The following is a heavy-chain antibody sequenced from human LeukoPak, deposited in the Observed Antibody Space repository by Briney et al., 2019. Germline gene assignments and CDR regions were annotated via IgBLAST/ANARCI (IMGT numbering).Heavy chain of an antibody. D-gene: IGHD1-26*01. Sequence: GGSLRLSCAASGFTFSSSAMSWVRQAPGKGLVWVSRINSDGSSTSYADSVEGRFTISRDNAKNTLYLQMNSLRAEDTAVYYCAKGGSYPIDYWGQGALVTVSS. CDR3: AKGGSYPIDY. J-gene: IGHJ4*02. CDR2: INSDGSST. V-gene: IGHV3-74*01. CDR1: GFTFSSSA.